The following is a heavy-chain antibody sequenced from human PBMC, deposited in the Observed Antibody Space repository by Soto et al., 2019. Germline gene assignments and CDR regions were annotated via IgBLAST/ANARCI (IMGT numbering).Heavy chain of an antibody. V-gene: IGHV4-39*01. CDR1: GGSISSSSYY. D-gene: IGHD3-22*01. CDR2: IYYSGST. CDR3: ARLGNYYDSSGYYQIFDY. Sequence: SETLSLTCTVSGGSISSSSYYWGWIRQPPGKGLEWIGSIYYSGSTYYNPSLKSRVTISVDTSKNQFSLKLSSVTAADTAVYYCARLGNYYDSSGYYQIFDYWGQGTLVTVSS. J-gene: IGHJ4*02.